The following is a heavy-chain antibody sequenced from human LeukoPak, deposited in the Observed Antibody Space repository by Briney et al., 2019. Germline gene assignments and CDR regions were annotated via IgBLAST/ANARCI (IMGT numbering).Heavy chain of an antibody. D-gene: IGHD3-10*01. J-gene: IGHJ4*02. CDR2: ISGSGGST. CDR3: AKPGQPRITMVRGLYFDY. CDR1: GFTFSSYA. Sequence: GGSLRLSCAASGFTFSSYAMSWVRQAPGKGLEWVSAISGSGGSTYYADSVKGRFTISRDNSKNTLYLQMNSLRAEDTAVYYCAKPGQPRITMVRGLYFDYWGQGTLVTVSS. V-gene: IGHV3-23*01.